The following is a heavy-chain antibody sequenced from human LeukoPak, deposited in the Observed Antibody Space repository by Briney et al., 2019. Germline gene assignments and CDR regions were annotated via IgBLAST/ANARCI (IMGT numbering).Heavy chain of an antibody. CDR2: IYSGGST. D-gene: IGHD3-10*01. CDR3: ARDGSSPYYYYMDV. CDR1: GFTVSSNY. V-gene: IGHV3-53*01. Sequence: GGSLRLSCAASGFTVSSNYMSWVRQAPGKGLEWVSVIYSGGSTYYADSVKGRFTISRDNSKNTLYLQMNSLRAGDTAVYYCARDGSSPYYYYMDVWGKGTTVTVSS. J-gene: IGHJ6*03.